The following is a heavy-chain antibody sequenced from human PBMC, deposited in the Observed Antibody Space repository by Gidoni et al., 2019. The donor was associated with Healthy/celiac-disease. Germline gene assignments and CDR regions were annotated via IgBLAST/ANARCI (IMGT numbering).Heavy chain of an antibody. J-gene: IGHJ4*02. CDR1: GGSFSGYY. V-gene: IGHV4-34*01. D-gene: IGHD6-13*01. Sequence: QVQLQQWGAGLWKPSETLSLTCAVYGGSFSGYYWSWIRQPPGKGLEWIGEIKHSGSTNYNPSLKSRVTISVDTSKNQFSLKLSSVTAADTAVYYCARSVSSSWYGYFDYWGQGTLVTVSS. CDR3: ARSVSSSWYGYFDY. CDR2: IKHSGST.